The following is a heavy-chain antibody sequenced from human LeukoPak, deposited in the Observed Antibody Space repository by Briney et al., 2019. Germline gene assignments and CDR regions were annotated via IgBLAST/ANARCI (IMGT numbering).Heavy chain of an antibody. Sequence: PSETLSLTCTGSGGSISSYYWSWIRQPPGKGLEWIGYIYYSGSTNYNPSLKSRVTISVDTSKNQFSLKLSSVTAADTAVYYCASDSGYDEIDYWGQGTLVTVSS. J-gene: IGHJ4*02. CDR1: GGSISSYY. CDR3: ASDSGYDEIDY. CDR2: IYYSGST. D-gene: IGHD5-12*01. V-gene: IGHV4-59*12.